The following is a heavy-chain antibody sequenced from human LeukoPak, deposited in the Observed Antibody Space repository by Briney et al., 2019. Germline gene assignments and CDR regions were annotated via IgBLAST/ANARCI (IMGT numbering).Heavy chain of an antibody. Sequence: GVSLRLSCAASGFTFSYYWMHWVRQAPGKGLVWVSRINGDGSGASYADSVKGRFTVSRDNAKNTLYLQMSRLRAEDTAVYYCARKWFDPWGQGTPVTVSS. D-gene: IGHD1-14*01. CDR3: ARKWFDP. J-gene: IGHJ5*02. V-gene: IGHV3-74*01. CDR1: GFTFSYYW. CDR2: INGDGSGA.